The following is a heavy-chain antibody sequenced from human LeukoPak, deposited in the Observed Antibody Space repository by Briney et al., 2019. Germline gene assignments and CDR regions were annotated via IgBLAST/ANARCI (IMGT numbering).Heavy chain of an antibody. V-gene: IGHV3-48*01. Sequence: GSLRLSCAASGFTFSTYNMNWVRQAPGKGLEWISYISADSSTVQYADSVRGRFTTSRDNAKNSLYLQMNSLRAEDTAVYYCVRDNSRGQSLGVIYWGQGSLVTVSS. D-gene: IGHD3-22*01. CDR2: ISADSSTV. CDR3: VRDNSRGQSLGVIY. J-gene: IGHJ4*02. CDR1: GFTFSTYN.